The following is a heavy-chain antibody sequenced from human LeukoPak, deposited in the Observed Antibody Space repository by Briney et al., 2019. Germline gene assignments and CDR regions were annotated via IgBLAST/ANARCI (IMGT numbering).Heavy chain of an antibody. CDR2: IYPGDSDT. CDR3: ARSTTVVTFNWFDL. V-gene: IGHV5-51*01. CDR1: GYSFTNYW. Sequence: GESLKISCKGSGYSFTNYWIGWVRQMPGKGLGWMGIIYPGDSDTRYSPSFQGQITISADKSINTAYLQWSSLKASDTAMYYCARSTTVVTFNWFDLWGQGTLVTVSS. J-gene: IGHJ5*02. D-gene: IGHD4-23*01.